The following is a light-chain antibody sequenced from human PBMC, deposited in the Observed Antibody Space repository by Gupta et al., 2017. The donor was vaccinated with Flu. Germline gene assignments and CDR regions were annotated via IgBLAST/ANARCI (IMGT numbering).Light chain of an antibody. CDR1: NSDVGGFDY. CDR3: CSYTSSSTWV. J-gene: IGLJ3*02. Sequence: SVTGSCTGTNSDVGGFDYVSWYQHPPGKAHKLMNYDVSKRPSGIANRFSGYKAGNTASLTISGLQDEDEADYYCCSYTSSSTWVFGGGTKVTVL. CDR2: DVS. V-gene: IGLV2-14*01.